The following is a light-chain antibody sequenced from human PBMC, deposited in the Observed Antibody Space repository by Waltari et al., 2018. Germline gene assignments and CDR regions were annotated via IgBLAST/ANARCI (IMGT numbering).Light chain of an antibody. V-gene: IGLV2-14*01. Sequence: QSALTQPASVSGSPGQSITISCTGTSSDVGGYNYVSWYQQHPGKAPKFMVYEVSNRPSGVSNRFSCSKSGNTASLTISGLQAEDEADYYCSSYTSSSTWVFGGGTKLTVL. J-gene: IGLJ3*02. CDR3: SSYTSSSTWV. CDR1: SSDVGGYNY. CDR2: EVS.